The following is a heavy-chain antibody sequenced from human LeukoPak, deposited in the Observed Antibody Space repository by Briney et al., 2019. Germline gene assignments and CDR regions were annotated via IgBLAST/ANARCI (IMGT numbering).Heavy chain of an antibody. CDR3: ARGRYDFWSGYYPHFDY. D-gene: IGHD3-3*01. CDR1: GGSFSGYY. J-gene: IGHJ4*02. CDR2: INHSGST. V-gene: IGHV4-34*01. Sequence: SETLSLTCAVYGGSFSGYYWSWIRQPPGKGLEWIREINHSGSTNYNPSLKSRVTISVDTSKNQFSLKLSSVTAADTAVYYCARGRYDFWSGYYPHFDYWGQGTLVTVSS.